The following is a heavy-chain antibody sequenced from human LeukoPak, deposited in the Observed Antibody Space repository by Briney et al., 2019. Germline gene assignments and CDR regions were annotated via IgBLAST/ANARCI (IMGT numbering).Heavy chain of an antibody. CDR3: ARGSKAAADYLDGY. CDR2: MNPKSGNT. D-gene: IGHD6-13*01. CDR1: GYTFSSYD. J-gene: IGHJ4*02. V-gene: IGHV1-8*01. Sequence: GASVNVSCKASGYTFSSYDINWVRQATGQGLEWMGWMNPKSGNTGYAQKFQGRVTMTRDTSIGTAYMELSSLRSEDTAVYYCARGSKAAADYLDGYWGQGTLVTVSS.